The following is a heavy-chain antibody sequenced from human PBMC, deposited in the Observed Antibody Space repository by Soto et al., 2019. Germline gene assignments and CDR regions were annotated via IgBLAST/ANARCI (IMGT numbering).Heavy chain of an antibody. CDR2: IYYSGST. Sequence: SETLSLTCTVSGGSISSYYWSWIRQPPGKGLEWIGYIYYSGSTNYNPSLKSRVTISVETSKNQFSLKLGSVTAADTAVYYCASSSPGNGDYVTAGHEYFQHWGQGTLVTVSS. CDR3: ASSSPGNGDYVTAGHEYFQH. V-gene: IGHV4-59*01. J-gene: IGHJ1*01. CDR1: GGSISSYY. D-gene: IGHD4-17*01.